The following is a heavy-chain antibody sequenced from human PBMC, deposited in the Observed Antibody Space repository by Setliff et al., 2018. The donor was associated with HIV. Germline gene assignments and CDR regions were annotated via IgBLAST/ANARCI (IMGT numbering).Heavy chain of an antibody. D-gene: IGHD4-4*01. CDR2: IYPSDGRT. Sequence: GGLVKVSCKASGYTFTSYYMHWVRQAPGQGLEWMGIIYPSDGRTTYTQKFQDRVTMTSDTSTSTVYMELRSLRSEDTAIYYCVKEYHTEVTDTRVANYFDYWGQGTLVTVSS. J-gene: IGHJ4*02. CDR3: VKEYHTEVTDTRVANYFDY. V-gene: IGHV1-46*01. CDR1: GYTFTSYY.